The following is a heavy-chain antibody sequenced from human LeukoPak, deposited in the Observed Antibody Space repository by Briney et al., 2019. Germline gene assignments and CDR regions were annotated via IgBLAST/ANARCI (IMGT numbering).Heavy chain of an antibody. D-gene: IGHD3-9*01. J-gene: IGHJ4*02. V-gene: IGHV3-23*01. Sequence: SGGSLRLSCAASGFTFSSYSMSWVRQAPGKGLEWVSAISGSGGSTYYADSVKGRFTISRDNSKNTLYLQMNSLRAEDTAVYYCARGRSYDILPRGEYYFDYWGQGTLVTVSS. CDR1: GFTFSSYS. CDR2: ISGSGGST. CDR3: ARGRSYDILPRGEYYFDY.